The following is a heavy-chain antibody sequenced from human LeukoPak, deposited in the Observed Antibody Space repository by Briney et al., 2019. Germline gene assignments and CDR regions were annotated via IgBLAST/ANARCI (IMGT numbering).Heavy chain of an antibody. V-gene: IGHV4-34*01. CDR3: ARGDIAVAGTGWFDP. D-gene: IGHD6-19*01. J-gene: IGHJ5*02. CDR1: GGSFSGYY. Sequence: SETLSLTCAVYGGSFSGYYWSWIRQPPGKGLEWIGEINHSGSTNYNPSLKGRVTISVDTSKNQFSLKLSSVTAADTAVYYCARGDIAVAGTGWFDPWGQGTLVTVSS. CDR2: INHSGST.